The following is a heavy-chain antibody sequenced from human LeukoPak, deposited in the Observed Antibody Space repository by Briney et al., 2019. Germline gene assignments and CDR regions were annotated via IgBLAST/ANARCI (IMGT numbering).Heavy chain of an antibody. CDR3: ARCDILTGYFHFDY. J-gene: IGHJ4*02. V-gene: IGHV4-61*01. CDR2: IYYSGST. Sequence: SETLSLTCSVSGGSISSGSYYWSWIRQPPGKGLEWIGYIYYSGSTNYNPSLKSRLTMSVDTSKNQFSLKLSSVTAADTAIYYCARCDILTGYFHFDYWGQGTLVTVSS. D-gene: IGHD3-9*01. CDR1: GGSISSGSYY.